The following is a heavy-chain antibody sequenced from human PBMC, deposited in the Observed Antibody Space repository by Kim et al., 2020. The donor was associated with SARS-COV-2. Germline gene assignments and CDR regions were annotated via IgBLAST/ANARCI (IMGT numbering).Heavy chain of an antibody. CDR1: GFTFSSYA. CDR3: AKDGSRAFISVTFDI. V-gene: IGHV3-23*01. J-gene: IGHJ3*02. Sequence: GGSLRLSCAASGFTFSSYAMSWVRQAPGKGLEWVSGISGSGSATYYADSVKGRFTISRDNSKNTLYLQMNSLRTEDTAVYYCAKDGSRAFISVTFDIWGQGTMVTVSS. D-gene: IGHD2-2*03. CDR2: ISGSGSAT.